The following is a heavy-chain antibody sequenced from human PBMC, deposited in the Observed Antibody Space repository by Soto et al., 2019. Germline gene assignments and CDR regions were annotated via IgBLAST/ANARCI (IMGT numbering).Heavy chain of an antibody. CDR2: VYYSVST. V-gene: IGHV4-59*01. Sequence: SETLSLTCTVSGASIRNYYWSWIRQPPGKGLEWIGYVYYSVSTNYKPSLKSRVTISVDMSKNHFSLKLSSVTAADTAVYYCARDTATRFASYYYGLDVWGQGTTVTVS. J-gene: IGHJ6*02. CDR3: ARDTATRFASYYYGLDV. CDR1: GASIRNYY. D-gene: IGHD3-16*01.